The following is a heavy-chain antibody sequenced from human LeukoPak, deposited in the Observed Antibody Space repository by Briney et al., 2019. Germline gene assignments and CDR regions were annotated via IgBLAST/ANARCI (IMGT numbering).Heavy chain of an antibody. D-gene: IGHD2-8*01. V-gene: IGHV3-23*01. CDR2: IGDGGGGT. CDR1: GFTFSSYD. Sequence: GGSLRLSCAASGFTFSSYDMTWVRQAPGKGLEWVSSIGDGGGGTYADSVKGRFTISRENAKNSFYLQMNSLRAGDTAVYYCARGNGPSYYGLDVWGQGTTVTVSS. J-gene: IGHJ6*02. CDR3: ARGNGPSYYGLDV.